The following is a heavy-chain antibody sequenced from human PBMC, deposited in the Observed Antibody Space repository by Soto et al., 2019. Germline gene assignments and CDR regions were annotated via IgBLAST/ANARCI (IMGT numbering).Heavy chain of an antibody. V-gene: IGHV1-3*01. J-gene: IGHJ4*02. CDR1: GYTFTSYA. CDR2: INAGNGNT. CDR3: ATRPPADFYFGVYDY. D-gene: IGHD3-3*01. Sequence: ASVKVSCKASGYTFTSYAMHWVRQAPGQRLEWMGWINAGNGNTKYSQKFQGRVTITRDTSASTAYMELSSLRADDTAVYYCATRPPADFYFGVYDYWGQGTLVTVSS.